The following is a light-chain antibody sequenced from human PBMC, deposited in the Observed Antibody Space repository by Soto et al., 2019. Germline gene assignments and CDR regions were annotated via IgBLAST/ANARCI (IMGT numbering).Light chain of an antibody. CDR1: QAINNW. CDR2: KAS. Sequence: DIQMTQSPSIVSASVGDRVTITCRASQAINNWLAWYQQKPGKAPKLLIYKASTLQSGVPSRFSGSGSGTEFTLTISCLQPDDFATYYCQQYDSYSLTFGGGTKVEIK. CDR3: QQYDSYSLT. V-gene: IGKV1-5*03. J-gene: IGKJ4*01.